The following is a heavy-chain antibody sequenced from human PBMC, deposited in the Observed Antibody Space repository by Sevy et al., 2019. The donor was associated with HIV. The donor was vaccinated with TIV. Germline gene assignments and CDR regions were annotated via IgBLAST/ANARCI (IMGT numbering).Heavy chain of an antibody. J-gene: IGHJ6*02. CDR3: ARAYSITMVRGTLRGYYYYYGMDV. CDR1: GFTFSSYD. Sequence: GESLKSSCAASGFTFSSYDMHWVRQATGKCLEWVSAIGTAGDTYYPGSVKGRFTISRENAKNSLYLQMNSLRAGDTAVYYCARAYSITMVRGTLRGYYYYYGMDVWGQGTTVTVSS. D-gene: IGHD3-10*01. V-gene: IGHV3-13*01. CDR2: IGTAGDT.